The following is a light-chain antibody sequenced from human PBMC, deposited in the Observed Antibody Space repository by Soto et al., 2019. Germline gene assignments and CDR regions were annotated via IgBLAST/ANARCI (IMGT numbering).Light chain of an antibody. J-gene: IGKJ3*01. Sequence: EIVLTQSPATLSLSPGERATLSCRASQNVSSYLGWYQQKPGQAPRLLIYDASNSATGIPARFSGSGSGTDFTLTISSLEPEDFAVYYCQQRSSWPLFTFGPGTKVDI. CDR1: QNVSSY. CDR2: DAS. V-gene: IGKV3-11*01. CDR3: QQRSSWPLFT.